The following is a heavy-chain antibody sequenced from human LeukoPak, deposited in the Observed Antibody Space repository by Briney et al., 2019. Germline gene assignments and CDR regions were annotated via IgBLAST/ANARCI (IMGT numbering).Heavy chain of an antibody. J-gene: IGHJ4*02. V-gene: IGHV3-23*01. CDR3: AKETKKGKTWIQLWTYFDY. D-gene: IGHD5-18*01. CDR1: GFTFSSYA. CDR2: ISGSGGST. Sequence: PGGSLRLSCAASGFTFSSYAMSWVRQAPGKELEWVSAISGSGGSTYYADSVKGRFTISRDNSKNTLYLQMNSLRAEDTAVYYCAKETKKGKTWIQLWTYFDYWGQGTLVTVSS.